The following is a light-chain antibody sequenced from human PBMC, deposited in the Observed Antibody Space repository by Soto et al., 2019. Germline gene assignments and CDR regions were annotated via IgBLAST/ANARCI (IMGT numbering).Light chain of an antibody. Sequence: IQLTQSPSSLSASVGDRVTITCRASQSISSYLNWYQQKPGKAPNLLINKASSLQSEVPSRFSGSGSGTEFTLTITSLQPDDFGVYYCRQYKSSSTFGQGTRLEIK. CDR1: QSISSY. CDR3: RQYKSSST. J-gene: IGKJ5*01. V-gene: IGKV1-5*03. CDR2: KAS.